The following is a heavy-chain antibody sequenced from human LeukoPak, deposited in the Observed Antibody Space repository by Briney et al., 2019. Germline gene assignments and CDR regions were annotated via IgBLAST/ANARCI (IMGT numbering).Heavy chain of an antibody. CDR1: GFTFSSYS. D-gene: IGHD4-17*01. V-gene: IGHV3-21*01. Sequence: GGSLRLSCAASGFTFSSYSLNWVRQAPGKGLEWVSSISSSSSYIYYADSVKGRFTISGDNAKNSLYLQMNSLRAEDTAVYCCARDWDDYGDLIWGQGTLVTVSS. CDR2: ISSSSSYI. J-gene: IGHJ4*02. CDR3: ARDWDDYGDLI.